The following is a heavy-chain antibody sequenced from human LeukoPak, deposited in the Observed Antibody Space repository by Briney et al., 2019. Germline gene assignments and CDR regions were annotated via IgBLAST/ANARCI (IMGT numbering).Heavy chain of an antibody. Sequence: PSETLSLTCAVYGGSFSGYYWSWIRQPPGKGLEWIGEINHSGSTNYNPSLKSRVTISVDTSKNQFSLKLSSVTAADTAVYYCARLWGYSSGWYMTPSWGQGTLVTVPS. D-gene: IGHD6-19*01. J-gene: IGHJ4*02. CDR2: INHSGST. V-gene: IGHV4-34*01. CDR3: ARLWGYSSGWYMTPS. CDR1: GGSFSGYY.